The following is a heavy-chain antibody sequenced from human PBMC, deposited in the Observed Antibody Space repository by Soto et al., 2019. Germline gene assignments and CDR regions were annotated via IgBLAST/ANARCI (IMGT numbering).Heavy chain of an antibody. D-gene: IGHD2-15*01. V-gene: IGHV1-18*01. CDR1: GYTFTNYG. CDR2: ISAYNGNT. J-gene: IGHJ4*02. Sequence: ASVKVSSKASGYTFTNYGITWVRQAPGQGLEWMGWISAYNGNTNYAQKLQGRVTMTTDTSTSTAYMELRSLRSDDTAVYYCARAKSCSAGSCYELDYWGQGTLVTVS. CDR3: ARAKSCSAGSCYELDY.